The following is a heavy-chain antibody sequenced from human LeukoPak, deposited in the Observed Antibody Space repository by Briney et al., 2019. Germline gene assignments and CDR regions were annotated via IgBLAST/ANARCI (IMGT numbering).Heavy chain of an antibody. CDR3: AKDDGTTVTMAY. V-gene: IGHV3-30*02. Sequence: GGSLRLSCAASGFTFSSYAMHWVRQAPGKGLEWVAFIRYDGSNKYYADSVKGRFTISRDNSKNTLYLQMNSLRAEDTAVYYCAKDDGTTVTMAYWGQGTLVTVSS. CDR1: GFTFSSYA. D-gene: IGHD4-11*01. J-gene: IGHJ4*02. CDR2: IRYDGSNK.